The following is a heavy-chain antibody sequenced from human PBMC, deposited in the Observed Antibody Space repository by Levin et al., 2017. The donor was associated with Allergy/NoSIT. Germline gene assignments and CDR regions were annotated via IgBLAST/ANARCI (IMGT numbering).Heavy chain of an antibody. V-gene: IGHV1-8*01. Sequence: GESLKISCKASGYTFTSYDINWVRQATGQGLEWMGWMNPNSGNTGYAQKFQGRVTMTRNTSISTAYMELSSLRSEDTAVYYCAREGIAAAGTYNWFDPWGQGTLVTVSS. CDR2: MNPNSGNT. J-gene: IGHJ5*02. D-gene: IGHD6-13*01. CDR3: AREGIAAAGTYNWFDP. CDR1: GYTFTSYD.